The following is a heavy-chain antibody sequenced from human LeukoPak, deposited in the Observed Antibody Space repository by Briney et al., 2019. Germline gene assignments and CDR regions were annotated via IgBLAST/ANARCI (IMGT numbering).Heavy chain of an antibody. J-gene: IGHJ4*02. V-gene: IGHV4-34*01. Sequence: PSETLSLTCAVYGGSFSGYYWSWIRQPPGKGLEWIGEINHSGSTNYNPSLKSRVTISVDTSKNQFSLKLSSVTAADTAVYYCARGRGSSGMPDYWGQGTLVTVSS. CDR3: ARGRGSSGMPDY. D-gene: IGHD6-19*01. CDR2: INHSGST. CDR1: GGSFSGYY.